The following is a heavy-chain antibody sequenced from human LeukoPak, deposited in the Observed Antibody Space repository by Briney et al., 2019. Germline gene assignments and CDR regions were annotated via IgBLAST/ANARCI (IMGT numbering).Heavy chain of an antibody. CDR3: ARRWGHSSGYYFDY. J-gene: IGHJ4*02. D-gene: IGHD3-22*01. CDR2: IYYSGST. V-gene: IGHV4-30-4*08. CDR1: GGSISSGGYY. Sequence: SQTLPLTCTVSGGSISSGGYYWSWIRQHPGKGLEWIGYIYYSGSTYYNPSLKSRITISVDTSKNQFSLKLSSVTAADTAVYYCARRWGHSSGYYFDYWGQGTLVTVSS.